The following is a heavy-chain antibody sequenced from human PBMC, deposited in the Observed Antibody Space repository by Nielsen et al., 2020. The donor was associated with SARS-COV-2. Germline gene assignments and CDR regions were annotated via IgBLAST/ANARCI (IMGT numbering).Heavy chain of an antibody. Sequence: ASVKVSCKVSGYTLTELSMHWVRQAPGQGLEWMGIINPSGGSTSYAQKFQGRVTMTRDTSTSTVYMELSSLRSEDTAVYYCARSPDYDFWSGYYTTTGVEYYMDVWGKGTTVTVSS. CDR2: INPSGGST. CDR3: ARSPDYDFWSGYYTTTGVEYYMDV. V-gene: IGHV1-46*01. J-gene: IGHJ6*03. CDR1: GYTLTELS. D-gene: IGHD3-3*01.